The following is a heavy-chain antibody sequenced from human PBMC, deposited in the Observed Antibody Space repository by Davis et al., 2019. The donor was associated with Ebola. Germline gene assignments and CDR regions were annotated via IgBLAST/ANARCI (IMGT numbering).Heavy chain of an antibody. CDR3: AREDIVVVVAASMTRGYYYGMDV. J-gene: IGHJ6*02. CDR1: GFTFSSYS. Sequence: GGSLRLSCAASGFTFSSYSMNWVRQAPGKGLEWVSSISSSSSYIYYADSVKGRFTIPRDNAKNSLYLQMNSLRAEDTAVYYCAREDIVVVVAASMTRGYYYGMDVWGQGTTVTVSS. D-gene: IGHD2-15*01. CDR2: ISSSSSYI. V-gene: IGHV3-21*01.